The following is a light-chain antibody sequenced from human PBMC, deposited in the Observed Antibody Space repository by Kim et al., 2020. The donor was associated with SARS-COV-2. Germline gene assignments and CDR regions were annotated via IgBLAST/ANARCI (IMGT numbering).Light chain of an antibody. V-gene: IGLV2-14*03. CDR2: DVS. J-gene: IGLJ3*02. CDR1: GSDVCGSKS. CDR3: SSYTSSDTWV. Sequence: TTTSHGTGSDVCGSKSSSGYQHRPGKAPQLIIYDVSERPSGVSDRFSGSKSGDTASLTVSGLQAEDEADYHCSSYTSSDTWVFGGGTQLTVL.